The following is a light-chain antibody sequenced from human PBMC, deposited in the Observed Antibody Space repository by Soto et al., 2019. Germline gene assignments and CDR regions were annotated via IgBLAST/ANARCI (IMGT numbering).Light chain of an antibody. Sequence: DIQMTQSPSTLSASVGDRVTITCRASQSISSWLAWFQQKPGKAPKLLIYDASNLESGVPSRFSGSESGTEFTLTIHSLQPDDFATYYCQQYNSYPLTFGGGTKVELK. CDR3: QQYNSYPLT. CDR2: DAS. V-gene: IGKV1-5*01. CDR1: QSISSW. J-gene: IGKJ4*01.